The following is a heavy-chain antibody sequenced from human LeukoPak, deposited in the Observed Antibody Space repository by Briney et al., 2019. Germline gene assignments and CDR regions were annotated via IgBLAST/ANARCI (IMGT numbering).Heavy chain of an antibody. V-gene: IGHV1-8*01. CDR1: GYPFTPYE. J-gene: IGHJ5*02. CDR3: ARGPRNDP. D-gene: IGHD1-14*01. CDR2: VHPNSGNT. Sequence: GAAVKVSCKTSGYPFTPYELNWVGPAAGQGLEWMGWVHPNSGNTAYAQKFQGRVTMTRDTSISTAYMELSGLRSDDTAVYFCARGPRNDPWGQGTLVTVSS.